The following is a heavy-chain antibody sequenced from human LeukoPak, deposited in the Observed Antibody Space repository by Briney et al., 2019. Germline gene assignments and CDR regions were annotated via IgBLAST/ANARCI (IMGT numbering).Heavy chain of an antibody. J-gene: IGHJ3*02. CDR1: GGSISNYF. CDR3: ARASSALRNDAFDI. Sequence: SETLSLTCTVSGGSISNYFWSWIRHHPGKGLEWLGNIYYTGRTYYNLSLKSRLTISVETSKSQFSLKLSSVTAADTAVYYCARASSALRNDAFDIWGQGTKVTVSS. V-gene: IGHV4-59*06. D-gene: IGHD1-26*01. CDR2: IYYTGRT.